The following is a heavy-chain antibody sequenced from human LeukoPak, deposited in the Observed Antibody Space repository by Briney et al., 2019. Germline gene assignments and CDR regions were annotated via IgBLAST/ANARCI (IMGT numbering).Heavy chain of an antibody. V-gene: IGHV4-59*01. CDR3: ARDRWFDP. CDR1: GGSMSSYY. CDR2: VYYTGST. Sequence: SETLSLTCTVSGGSMSSYYWSWIRQPPGKGLEWIGYVYYTGSTNYDPSLKSRVTISVDTSKNQFSLKLSSVTAADTAVYYCARDRWFDPWGQGTLVTVSS. J-gene: IGHJ5*02.